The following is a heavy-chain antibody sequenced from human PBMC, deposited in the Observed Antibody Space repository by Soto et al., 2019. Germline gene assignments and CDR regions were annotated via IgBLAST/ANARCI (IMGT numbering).Heavy chain of an antibody. Sequence: QVQLVQSGSEVKNPGASVKVSCKASGYTFTSYGISWVRQAPGQGLEWMGWISAYNCNTNYAQQLQGRVNMTTDTSRGSAYLELRNLRSDDTAVYYCARDLLNRPTAMTYWGQGTLVTVSS. CDR2: ISAYNCNT. CDR1: GYTFTSYG. J-gene: IGHJ4*02. CDR3: ARDLLNRPTAMTY. V-gene: IGHV1-18*01. D-gene: IGHD5-18*01.